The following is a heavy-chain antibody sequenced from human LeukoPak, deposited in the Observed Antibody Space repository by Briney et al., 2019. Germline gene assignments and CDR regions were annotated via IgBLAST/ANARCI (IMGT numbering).Heavy chain of an antibody. CDR1: GGSISSGSYY. CDR2: IYTSGST. J-gene: IGHJ4*02. V-gene: IGHV4-61*02. Sequence: SETLSLTCTVSGGSISSGSYYWSWILQPAGKGLECIGRIYTSGSTNYNPSLKSRVTISVDTSKNQFSLKLSSVTAADTAVYYCARGLSPTYNWNYEGGDYWGQGTLVTVSS. D-gene: IGHD1-7*01. CDR3: ARGLSPTYNWNYEGGDY.